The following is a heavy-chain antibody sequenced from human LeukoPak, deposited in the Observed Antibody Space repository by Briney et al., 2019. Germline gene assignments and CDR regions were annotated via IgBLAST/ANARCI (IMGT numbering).Heavy chain of an antibody. Sequence: ASVKVSCKASEYTFTSYAMNWVRQAPGRGLEWMGWLSVYNGNTNYVQKLQGRVTMTTDTSTSTAYMELRSLRSDDTAVYYCAREFPGLLPAAPRGYYFNYWGQGTLVTVSS. CDR3: AREFPGLLPAAPRGYYFNY. CDR1: EYTFTSYA. J-gene: IGHJ4*02. V-gene: IGHV1-18*01. CDR2: LSVYNGNT. D-gene: IGHD2-2*01.